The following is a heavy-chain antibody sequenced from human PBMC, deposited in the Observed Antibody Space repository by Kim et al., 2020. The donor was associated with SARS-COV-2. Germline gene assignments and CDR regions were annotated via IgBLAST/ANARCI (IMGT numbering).Heavy chain of an antibody. CDR1: GFTFSEYA. CDR3: AKQEGFMRASPSIDY. V-gene: IGHV3-23*01. D-gene: IGHD3-16*01. J-gene: IGHJ4*02. Sequence: GGSLRLSCAAYGFTFSEYAMSWVRQAPGKGLEWVSGISGSGGDTYYADSVKGRFTVSRDNSKRTLHLQMNSLSAEDTAAYYCAKQEGFMRASPSIDYWGQGTLVTVSS. CDR2: ISGSGGDT.